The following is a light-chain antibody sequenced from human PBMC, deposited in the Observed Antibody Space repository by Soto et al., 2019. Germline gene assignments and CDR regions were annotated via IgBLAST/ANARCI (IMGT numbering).Light chain of an antibody. CDR2: DVS. CDR3: SSDAVSSAYR. V-gene: IGLV2-14*03. Sequence: QSALTQPASVSGTPGQSYTISCTGTRRDVGGYDDVSCYQLHPGKPPKLMVFDVSTRPPGGSYRFYGYKSGNTASPPISGLQCEVEAEYFCSSDAVSSAYRFGTATKVTV. J-gene: IGLJ1*01. CDR1: RRDVGGYDD.